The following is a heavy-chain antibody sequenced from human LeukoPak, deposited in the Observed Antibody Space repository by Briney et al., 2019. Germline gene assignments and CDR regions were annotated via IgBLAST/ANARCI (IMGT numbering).Heavy chain of an antibody. CDR3: ARDNYDSSTPYYFDY. J-gene: IGHJ4*02. CDR1: GFTFSSYS. V-gene: IGHV3-48*04. CDR2: ISSSGTTI. Sequence: PGGSLRLSCAASGFTFSSYSMNWVRQAPGKGLEWVSYISSSGTTIYYADSVKGRFTISRDNAKNSLYLQVNSLRAEDTAVYYCARDNYDSSTPYYFDYWGQGTLVTVSS. D-gene: IGHD3-22*01.